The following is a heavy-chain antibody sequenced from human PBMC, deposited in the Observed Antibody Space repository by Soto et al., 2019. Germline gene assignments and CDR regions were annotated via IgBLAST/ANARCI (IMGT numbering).Heavy chain of an antibody. CDR1: GGSISSGDYY. J-gene: IGHJ5*02. D-gene: IGHD3-10*01. CDR2: IYYSGST. CDR3: ARASEEGFMGFDP. V-gene: IGHV4-30-4*01. Sequence: SETLSLTCTVSGGSISSGDYYWSWIRQPPGKGLEWIGYIYYSGSTYYNPSLKSRVTISVDTSKNQFSLKLSSVTAADTAVYYCARASEEGFMGFDPWGQGTLVTVSS.